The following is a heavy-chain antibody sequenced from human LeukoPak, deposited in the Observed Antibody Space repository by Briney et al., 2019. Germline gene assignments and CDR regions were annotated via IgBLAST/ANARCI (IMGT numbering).Heavy chain of an antibody. CDR2: ISYDGSNK. CDR1: GFTFSSYA. D-gene: IGHD3-22*01. J-gene: IGHJ5*02. CDR3: ARFSYYDSSGYYYETGGFDP. Sequence: GRSLRLSCAASGFTFSSYAMHWVRQAPGKGLEWVAVISYDGSNKYYADSVKGRFTISRDNSKNTLYLQMNSLRAEDTAVYYCARFSYYDSSGYYYETGGFDPWGQGTLVTVSS. V-gene: IGHV3-30-3*01.